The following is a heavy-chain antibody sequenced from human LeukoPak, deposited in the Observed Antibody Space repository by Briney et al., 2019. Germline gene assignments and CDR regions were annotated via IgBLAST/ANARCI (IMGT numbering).Heavy chain of an antibody. D-gene: IGHD2-15*01. J-gene: IGHJ4*02. CDR3: AKRYCSGGSCSPQCDY. V-gene: IGHV3-23*01. Sequence: GGSLRLSCAASGFTFSSYAMSWVRQAPGKGLEWVSAISGSGGSTYYADSVKGRFTISRDNSKNTLYLQMNSLRAEDTAVYYCAKRYCSGGSCSPQCDYWGQGTLVTVSS. CDR1: GFTFSSYA. CDR2: ISGSGGST.